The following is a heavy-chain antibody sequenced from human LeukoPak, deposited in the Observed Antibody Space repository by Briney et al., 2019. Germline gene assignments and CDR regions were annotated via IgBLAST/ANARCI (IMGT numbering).Heavy chain of an antibody. CDR2: ISGSGSST. J-gene: IGHJ4*02. V-gene: IGHV3-23*01. CDR1: GFTISSYA. D-gene: IGHD5-18*01. Sequence: GGSLRLSCAASGFTISSYAMTWVRQAPGKGLEWVSGISGSGSSTYYADSVKGRFTISRDNSKNTLYLQMNSLRAEDTAVYYCAKGRGNTAMVNFDYWGQGTLVTVSS. CDR3: AKGRGNTAMVNFDY.